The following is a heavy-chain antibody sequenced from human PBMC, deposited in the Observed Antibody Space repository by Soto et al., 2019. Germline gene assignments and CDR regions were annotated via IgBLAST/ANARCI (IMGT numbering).Heavy chain of an antibody. D-gene: IGHD2-2*01. V-gene: IGHV3-23*01. J-gene: IGHJ6*02. CDR1: GFTFTSYA. CDR3: SNAGYCSRTSCYGVRYYYYGMGV. CDR2: MSGSGGST. Sequence: GGSLRLSCAASGFTFTSYAMSWVRQAPGEGLEWASAMSGSGGSTHSEDSVRGRCTISRDNYKDSLYLQRNSVRAEDTGVYYCSNAGYCSRTSCYGVRYYYYGMGVWGRGSRVAVAS.